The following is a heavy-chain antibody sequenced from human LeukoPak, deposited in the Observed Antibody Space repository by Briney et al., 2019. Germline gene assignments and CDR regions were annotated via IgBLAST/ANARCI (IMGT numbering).Heavy chain of an antibody. CDR3: AKDLGSGWFDY. Sequence: GGSLRLSCSASGFTFSGYGMSWVRQAPGKGLEWVSGISGSGGGTYYADSVKGRFTISRDNSKNTLYLQVNSLRAEDTALYYCAKDLGSGWFDYWGQGALVIVSS. D-gene: IGHD6-19*01. V-gene: IGHV3-23*01. CDR1: GFTFSGYG. J-gene: IGHJ4*02. CDR2: ISGSGGGT.